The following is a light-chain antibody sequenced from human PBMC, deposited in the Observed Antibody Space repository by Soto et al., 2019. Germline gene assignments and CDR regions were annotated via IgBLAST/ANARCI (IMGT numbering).Light chain of an antibody. CDR2: DTS. V-gene: IGKV3-11*01. CDR1: QSVSNY. Sequence: EIVLTQSPATLSLSPGERATLSCRASQSVSNYLIWYQQKPGLAPRLLIYDTSNRATGIPARFSGSGSGTDFXLTISXXEPXDFAVXXXQXXASWPLTFGGGTKVEIK. CDR3: QXXASWPLT. J-gene: IGKJ4*01.